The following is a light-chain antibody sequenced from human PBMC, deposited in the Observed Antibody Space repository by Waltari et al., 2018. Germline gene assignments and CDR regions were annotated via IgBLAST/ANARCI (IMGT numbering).Light chain of an antibody. CDR3: QQRSNWPPYT. J-gene: IGKJ2*01. V-gene: IGKV3-11*01. CDR2: DVS. Sequence: EIVLTQSPATLALSPGERATLSCRASPSVSSCLAWYQQKPGQAPRLLIYDVSNRATGIPARFSGSGSGTDFTLTSSSLEPEDFAVYDCQQRSNWPPYTFGQGTKLEIK. CDR1: PSVSSC.